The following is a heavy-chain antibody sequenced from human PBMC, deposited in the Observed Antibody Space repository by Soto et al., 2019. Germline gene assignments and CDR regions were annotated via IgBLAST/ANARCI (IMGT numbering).Heavy chain of an antibody. D-gene: IGHD1-7*01. CDR2: IKSKTDGGTT. CDR1: GFTFSNAW. CDR3: TKDRSWELRSFGYYYYGMDV. Sequence: GGSLRLSCAASGFTFSNAWMNWVRQAPGKGLEWVGRIKSKTDGGTTDYAAPVKGRFTISRDDSKNTLYLQMNSLKTEDTAVYYCTKDRSWELRSFGYYYYGMDVWGQGTTVTVSS. V-gene: IGHV3-15*07. J-gene: IGHJ6*02.